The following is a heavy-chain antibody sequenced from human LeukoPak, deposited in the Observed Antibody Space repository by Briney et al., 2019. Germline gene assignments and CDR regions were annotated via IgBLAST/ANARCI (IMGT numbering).Heavy chain of an antibody. Sequence: PSETLSLTCSVSGGSISSYHWSWIRQPPGKGLEWIGYNYNRGTTNYNPSLKSRVTISVDRSKNRFSLSLTSVTAADTAVYYCAREKASAGPHFEHWGRGILVTVSS. CDR3: AREKASAGPHFEH. CDR2: NYNRGTT. V-gene: IGHV4-59*13. J-gene: IGHJ5*02. CDR1: GGSISSYH. D-gene: IGHD6-13*01.